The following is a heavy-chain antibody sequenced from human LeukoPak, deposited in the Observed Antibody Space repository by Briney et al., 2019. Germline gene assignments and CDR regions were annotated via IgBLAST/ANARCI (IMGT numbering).Heavy chain of an antibody. CDR1: GASISTRSNY. CDR3: VRDYGDYARQYYYGMDV. Sequence: SETLSLACTVSGASISTRSNYWGWIRQPPGKGLEWIGSIYYSGSTYFNPSLQSRVTLSVDTSNSQFFLKLNSVTAADTAVYYCVRDYGDYARQYYYGMDVWGQGTTVTVSS. J-gene: IGHJ6*02. D-gene: IGHD4-17*01. V-gene: IGHV4-39*01. CDR2: IYYSGST.